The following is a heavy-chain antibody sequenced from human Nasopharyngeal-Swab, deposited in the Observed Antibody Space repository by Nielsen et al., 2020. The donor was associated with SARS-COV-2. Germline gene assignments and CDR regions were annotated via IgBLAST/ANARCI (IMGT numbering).Heavy chain of an antibody. CDR3: ATSPPILAGGWFDP. Sequence: ASVKVSCKVSGYTLTELSMHWVRQAPGKGLEWMGGFDLEDGETIYAQKFQGRVTMTEDTSTDTAYMELSSLRSEDTAVYYCATSPPILAGGWFDPWGQGTLVTVSS. D-gene: IGHD3-3*01. J-gene: IGHJ5*02. CDR2: FDLEDGET. CDR1: GYTLTELS. V-gene: IGHV1-24*01.